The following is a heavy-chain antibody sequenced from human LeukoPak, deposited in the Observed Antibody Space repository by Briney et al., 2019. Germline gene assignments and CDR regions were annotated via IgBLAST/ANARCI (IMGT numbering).Heavy chain of an antibody. CDR3: ARLSSGIYSDY. CDR2: IYPGDPDT. D-gene: IGHD1-26*01. Sequence: GESLKISCRGSGYSFTTYWIGWVRQMPGKGLEWMGIIYPGDPDTRYTPSFQGQVTMSADESINTAYLQWSSLKASDTAMYYCARLSSGIYSDYWGQGTLVTVSS. J-gene: IGHJ4*02. V-gene: IGHV5-51*01. CDR1: GYSFTTYW.